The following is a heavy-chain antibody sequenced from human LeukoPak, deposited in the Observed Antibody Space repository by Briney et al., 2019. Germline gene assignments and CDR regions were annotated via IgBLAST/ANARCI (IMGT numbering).Heavy chain of an antibody. CDR3: ANQIAAAGTVN. CDR1: GFTFSSYA. V-gene: IGHV3-23*01. CDR2: ISGSGGST. Sequence: GGSLRLSCAASGFTFSSYAMSWVRQAPGKGLDWGSAISGSGGSTYYADSVKGRFTISRDNSKNTLYLQMNSLRAEDTAVYYCANQIAAAGTVNWGQGTLVTVSS. J-gene: IGHJ4*02. D-gene: IGHD6-13*01.